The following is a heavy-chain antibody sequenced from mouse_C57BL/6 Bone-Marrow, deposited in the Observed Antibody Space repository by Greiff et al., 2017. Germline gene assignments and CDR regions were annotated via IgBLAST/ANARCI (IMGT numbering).Heavy chain of an antibody. CDR3: ARSRGAWFAY. Sequence: QVQLKQPGAELVKPGASVKLSCKASGYTFTSYWMHWVKQRPGRGLEWIGRIDPNSGGTKYNEKFKSKATLTVDKHSSTAYMQLSSLTSEDSAVYYCARSRGAWFAYWGQGTLVTVSA. J-gene: IGHJ3*01. CDR1: GYTFTSYW. V-gene: IGHV1-72*01. CDR2: IDPNSGGT.